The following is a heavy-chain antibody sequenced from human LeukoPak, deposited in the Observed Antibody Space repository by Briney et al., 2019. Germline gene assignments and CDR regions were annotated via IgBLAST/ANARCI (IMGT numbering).Heavy chain of an antibody. CDR1: GGSISSGDYY. D-gene: IGHD1-26*01. V-gene: IGHV4-30-4*08. J-gene: IGHJ3*02. CDR3: VLYSGSSDAFDI. Sequence: SSETLPLTCTVSGGSISSGDYYWSWIRQPPGKGLEWIGYIYYSGSTYYNPSLKGRVTISVDTSKNQFSLKLSSVTAADTAVYYCVLYSGSSDAFDIWGPGTMVTVSS. CDR2: IYYSGST.